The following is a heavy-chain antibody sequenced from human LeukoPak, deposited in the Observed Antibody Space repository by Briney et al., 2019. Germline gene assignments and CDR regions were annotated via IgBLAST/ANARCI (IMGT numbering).Heavy chain of an antibody. D-gene: IGHD2-2*01. V-gene: IGHV1-69*02. CDR2: IIPILGIA. CDR1: GGTFSSYT. CDR3: ARGYCSSTSCYDYYYYGMDV. Sequence: SVKVSCKASGGTFSSYTISWVRQAPGQGLEWMGRIIPILGIANYAQRFQGRVTITADKSTSTAYMELSSLRSEDTAVYYCARGYCSSTSCYDYYYYGMDVWGKGTTVTVSS. J-gene: IGHJ6*04.